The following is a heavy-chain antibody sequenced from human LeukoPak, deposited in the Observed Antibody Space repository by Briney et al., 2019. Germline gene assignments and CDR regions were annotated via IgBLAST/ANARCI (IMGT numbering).Heavy chain of an antibody. CDR2: ISSSSDAI. CDR3: ARARMDV. V-gene: IGHV3-48*04. Sequence: GGSLRLSCAASGFTLSTYSMDWVRQAPGKGLEWVSYISSSSDAIYYADSVKGRFTISRDNAKNSLYPQMNSLRAEDTAVYYCARARMDVWGQGTTVTVSS. J-gene: IGHJ6*02. CDR1: GFTLSTYS.